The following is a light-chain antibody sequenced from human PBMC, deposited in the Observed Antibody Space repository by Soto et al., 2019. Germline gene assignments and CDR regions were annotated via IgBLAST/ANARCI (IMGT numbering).Light chain of an antibody. J-gene: IGKJ2*01. Sequence: EIVLTQSPGTLSLSPGERATLSCRASQSVSSSYLAWYQQKPGQAPRLLIYGASSRATGIPDRFSGSGSGTDFTLTISRLEPDEFAVYDDQHDCSWYTFGHGTKLEIK. V-gene: IGKV3-20*01. CDR3: QHDCSWYT. CDR2: GAS. CDR1: QSVSSSY.